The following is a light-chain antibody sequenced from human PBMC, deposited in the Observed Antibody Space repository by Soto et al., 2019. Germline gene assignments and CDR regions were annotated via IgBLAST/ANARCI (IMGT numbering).Light chain of an antibody. CDR2: KAS. Sequence: DIHMTQSPSTLSASVGDRVTITCRASQSISGWLAWYQQKPGKAPKHLLYKASTLESGVPSRFSGSGSGTEFTLTISSLQPDDFATYYCQQYYSSWTFGQGTKVEIK. CDR1: QSISGW. CDR3: QQYYSSWT. J-gene: IGKJ1*01. V-gene: IGKV1-5*03.